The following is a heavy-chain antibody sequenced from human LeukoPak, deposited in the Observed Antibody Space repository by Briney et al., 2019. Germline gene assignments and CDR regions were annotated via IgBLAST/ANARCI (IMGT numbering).Heavy chain of an antibody. Sequence: GGSLRLSCAESGFTFSSYGMHWVRQAPGKGLEWVAFIRYDGSNKYYADSVKGRFTISRDNSKNTLYLQMNSLRAEDTAVYYCAKVGYYGSGYLDAFDIWGQGTMVTVSS. CDR3: AKVGYYGSGYLDAFDI. V-gene: IGHV3-30*02. CDR2: IRYDGSNK. D-gene: IGHD3-10*01. J-gene: IGHJ3*02. CDR1: GFTFSSYG.